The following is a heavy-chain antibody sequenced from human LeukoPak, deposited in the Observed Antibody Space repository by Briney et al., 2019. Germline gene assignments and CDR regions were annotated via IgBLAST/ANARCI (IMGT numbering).Heavy chain of an antibody. J-gene: IGHJ4*02. D-gene: IGHD4-23*01. V-gene: IGHV3-30*02. Sequence: GGSLRLSCAASGFTFSNYGMHWVRQAPGRGLEWVAFIRYDGSIKYYADSVKGRFTISRDNSKNTLYLQMNSLRAEDTAVYYCARGYGGSSPFDYWGQGTLVTVSS. CDR1: GFTFSNYG. CDR2: IRYDGSIK. CDR3: ARGYGGSSPFDY.